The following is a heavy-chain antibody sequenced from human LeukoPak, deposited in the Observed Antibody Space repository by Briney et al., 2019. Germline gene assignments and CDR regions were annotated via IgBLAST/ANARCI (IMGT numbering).Heavy chain of an antibody. CDR1: GFTFSSYA. V-gene: IGHV3-23*01. CDR2: ISGSGDNT. Sequence: GGSLRLSCAASGFTFSSYAMSWVRQAPGKGLEWVSGISGSGDNTYYADSVKGRFTVSRDDSKNTLYLQMNSLRAEDTAVYYCAKDGGLWVSAHWGDSWGRGTLVTVSS. CDR3: AKDGGLWVSAHWGDS. J-gene: IGHJ4*02. D-gene: IGHD7-27*01.